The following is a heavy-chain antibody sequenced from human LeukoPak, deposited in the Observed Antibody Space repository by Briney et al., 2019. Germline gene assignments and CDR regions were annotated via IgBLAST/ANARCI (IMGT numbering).Heavy chain of an antibody. V-gene: IGHV4-59*01. D-gene: IGHD1-20*01. CDR3: ARTYNWDYSYMDV. CDR2: IYYSGST. J-gene: IGHJ6*03. Sequence: TSETLSLTCTVSGGSISSYYWSWIRQPPGKGLEWIGYIYYSGSTNYNPSLKSRVTISVDTSKNQFSLKLSSVTAADTAVYYCARTYNWDYSYMDVWGKGTTVTVSS. CDR1: GGSISSYY.